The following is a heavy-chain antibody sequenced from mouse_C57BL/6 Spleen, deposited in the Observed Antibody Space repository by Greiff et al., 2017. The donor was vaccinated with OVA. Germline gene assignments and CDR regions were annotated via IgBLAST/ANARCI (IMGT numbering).Heavy chain of an antibody. Sequence: QVQLQQSGPELVKPGASVKISCKASGYAFSSSWMNWVKQRPGKGLEWIGRIYPGDGDTNYNGKFKGKATLTADKSSSTAYMQLSSLTSEDSAVYFCARGLLLYYYAMDYWGQGTSVTVSS. CDR3: ARGLLLYYYAMDY. D-gene: IGHD2-3*01. V-gene: IGHV1-82*01. J-gene: IGHJ4*01. CDR1: GYAFSSSW. CDR2: IYPGDGDT.